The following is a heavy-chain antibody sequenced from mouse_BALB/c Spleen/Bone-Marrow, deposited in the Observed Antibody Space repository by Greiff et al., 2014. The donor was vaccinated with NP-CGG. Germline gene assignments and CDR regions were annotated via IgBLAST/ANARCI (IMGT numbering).Heavy chain of an antibody. CDR3: AIYYYGSSGFAY. Sequence: SGAELVKPGASVKLSCTASGFNIKDTYMHWVKQRPEQGLEWIGRIDPANGNTKYDPKFQGNATITADTSSNTAYLQLSSLTSEDTAVYYCAIYYYGSSGFAYWGQGTLVTVSA. D-gene: IGHD1-1*01. V-gene: IGHV14-3*02. J-gene: IGHJ3*01. CDR1: GFNIKDTY. CDR2: IDPANGNT.